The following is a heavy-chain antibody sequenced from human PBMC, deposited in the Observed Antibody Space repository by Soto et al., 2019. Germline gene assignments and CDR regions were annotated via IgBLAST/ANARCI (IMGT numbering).Heavy chain of an antibody. CDR1: GFTFSSYW. CDR2: IKEDGREK. J-gene: IGHJ4*02. Sequence: PGGSLRLSCAASGFTFSSYWMSWVRQAPGKGLEWVANIKEDGREKYYVDSVKGRFTISRDNAKNSLYLQMNSLRAEDTAVYYCARDAYGDYQGLDYWGQGTLVTVSS. CDR3: ARDAYGDYQGLDY. V-gene: IGHV3-7*01. D-gene: IGHD4-17*01.